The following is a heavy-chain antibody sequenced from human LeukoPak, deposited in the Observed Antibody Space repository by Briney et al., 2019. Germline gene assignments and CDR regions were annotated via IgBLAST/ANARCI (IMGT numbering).Heavy chain of an antibody. V-gene: IGHV3-9*01. Sequence: GGSLRLSCAASGFTFDDYAMHWVRQAPGKGLEWVSGISWNSGSIGYADSVKGRFTISRDNAKNSLYLQMNSLRAEDTALYYCAKDISSIRAYYYYNMDVWGQGTTVTVSS. D-gene: IGHD2-21*01. CDR3: AKDISSIRAYYYYNMDV. CDR2: ISWNSGSI. CDR1: GFTFDDYA. J-gene: IGHJ6*02.